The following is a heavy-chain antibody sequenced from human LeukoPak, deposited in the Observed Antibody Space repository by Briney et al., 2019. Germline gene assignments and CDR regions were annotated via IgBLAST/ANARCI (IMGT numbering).Heavy chain of an antibody. V-gene: IGHV4-31*03. D-gene: IGHD3-22*01. CDR3: ASGTMIVPRAFDI. Sequence: PSETLSLTCTVSGGSISSGGYYWSWLRQHPGKGLEWIGYIYYSGSTYYNPSLKSRVTISVDTSKNQFSLKLSSVTAADTAVYYCASGTMIVPRAFDIWGQGTMVTVSA. CDR2: IYYSGST. J-gene: IGHJ3*02. CDR1: GGSISSGGYY.